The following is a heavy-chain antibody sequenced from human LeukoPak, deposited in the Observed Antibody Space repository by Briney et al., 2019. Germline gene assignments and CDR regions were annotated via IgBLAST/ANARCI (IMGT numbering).Heavy chain of an antibody. V-gene: IGHV1-18*01. CDR2: ISAYNGNT. J-gene: IGHJ4*02. CDR3: ARGIAVAGILYYFDY. CDR1: GYTFTSYG. Sequence: ASVKVSCKASGYTFTSYGISWVRQAPGQGLEWMGWISAYNGNTNYAQKLQGRVTMTTDTSTSTAYMELRSLRSDDTAVYYCARGIAVAGILYYFDYWGQGTLVTVSS. D-gene: IGHD6-19*01.